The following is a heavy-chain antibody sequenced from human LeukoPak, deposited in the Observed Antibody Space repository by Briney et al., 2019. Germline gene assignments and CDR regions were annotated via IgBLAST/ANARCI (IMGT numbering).Heavy chain of an antibody. CDR3: ARGDPFLYYFDY. CDR1: GFTFSSYG. J-gene: IGHJ4*02. Sequence: GGSLRLSCAASGFTFSSYGMHWVRQAPGKGLEWVAFIRYDGSNKYYADSVKGRFTISRDNSKNTLYLQMNSLRAEDTAVYYCARGDPFLYYFDYWGQGTLVTVSS. CDR2: IRYDGSNK. D-gene: IGHD3-3*01. V-gene: IGHV3-30*02.